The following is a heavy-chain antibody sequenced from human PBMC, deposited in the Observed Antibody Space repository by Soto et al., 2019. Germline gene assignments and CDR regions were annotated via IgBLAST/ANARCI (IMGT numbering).Heavy chain of an antibody. CDR1: GFTFSSYS. D-gene: IGHD1-26*01. CDR3: ARHQSEKWELLNWFDP. J-gene: IGHJ5*02. Sequence: EVQLVESGGGLVKPGGSLRLSCAASGFTFSSYSMNWVRQAPGKGLEWVSSISSSSSYLYYADSVKGRFTISRDNAKNSLYLQMNSLRAEDTAVYYCARHQSEKWELLNWFDPWGQGTLVTVSS. CDR2: ISSSSSYL. V-gene: IGHV3-21*01.